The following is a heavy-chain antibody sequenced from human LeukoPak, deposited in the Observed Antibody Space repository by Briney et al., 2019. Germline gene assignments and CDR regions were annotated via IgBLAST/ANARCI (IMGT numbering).Heavy chain of an antibody. D-gene: IGHD1-20*01. CDR2: ISYDGSNK. V-gene: IGHV3-30-3*01. CDR3: ARDNWIANLIFVY. CDR1: GFTFSSYA. Sequence: GRSLRLSCAASGFTFSSYAMHWVRQAPGKGLEWVAVISYDGSNKYYADSVKGRFTISRDNSKNTLYLQMNSLRAEDTAVYSCARDNWIANLIFVYWGQGNLVTVSS. J-gene: IGHJ4*02.